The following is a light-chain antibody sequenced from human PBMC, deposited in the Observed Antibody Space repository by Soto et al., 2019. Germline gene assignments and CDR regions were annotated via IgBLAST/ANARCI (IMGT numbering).Light chain of an antibody. CDR3: QSYDSTLDARYV. CDR1: GSNIGAGYD. Sequence: QSVLTQPPSVSGAPGQRVTISCTGSGSNIGAGYDVHWYQHRPGTAPKLLVFGDSHRPSGVPDRFSGSKSGTSASLAITGVQAEDEGDYSCQSYDSTLDARYVFGTGTKLTVL. J-gene: IGLJ1*01. CDR2: GDS. V-gene: IGLV1-40*01.